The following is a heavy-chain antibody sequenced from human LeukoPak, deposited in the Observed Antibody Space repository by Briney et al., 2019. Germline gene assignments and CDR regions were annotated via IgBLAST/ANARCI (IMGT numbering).Heavy chain of an antibody. V-gene: IGHV4-59*01. J-gene: IGHJ5*02. D-gene: IGHD1-14*01. CDR2: IYYSGST. CDR3: ARGYRGADP. CDR1: GGSISSYY. Sequence: SETLSLTCTVSGGSISSYYWSWIRQPPGKGLEWIGYIYYSGSTNYNPSLKSRVTISVDTSKNQFSLKLSSVTAADTAVYYCARGYRGADPWGQGTLVTVSS.